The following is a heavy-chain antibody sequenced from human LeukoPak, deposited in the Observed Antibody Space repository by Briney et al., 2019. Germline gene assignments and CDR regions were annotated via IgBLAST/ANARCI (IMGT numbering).Heavy chain of an antibody. V-gene: IGHV3-30*18. D-gene: IGHD3-16*02. CDR3: AKEARLIAYGYHAFDI. CDR1: GFTFSSYG. Sequence: GGSLRVSRAASGFTFSSYGMHWVRQAPGKGLEWVAVISYDGSNKYYADSVKGRFTISRDNSKNTLYLQMNSLRAEDTAVYYCAKEARLIAYGYHAFDIWGQGRLVTVSS. CDR2: ISYDGSNK. J-gene: IGHJ3*02.